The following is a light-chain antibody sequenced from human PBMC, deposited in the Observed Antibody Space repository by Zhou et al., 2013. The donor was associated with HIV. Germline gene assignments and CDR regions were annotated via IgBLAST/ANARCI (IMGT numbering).Light chain of an antibody. V-gene: IGKV3-20*01. Sequence: EIVLTQSPATLSLSPGVRATLSCRASQSVSSSYLAWYQQKPGQAPRLLIYGASSRATGIPDRFSGSGSGTDFTLTISRLEPEDFAVYYCQQYGSSPRTFGQGTRLEIK. J-gene: IGKJ5*01. CDR2: GAS. CDR1: QSVSSSY. CDR3: QQYGSSPRT.